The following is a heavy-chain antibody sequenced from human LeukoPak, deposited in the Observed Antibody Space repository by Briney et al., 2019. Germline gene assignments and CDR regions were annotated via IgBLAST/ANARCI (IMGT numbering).Heavy chain of an antibody. D-gene: IGHD6-13*01. CDR1: VGSLSSYY. J-gene: IGHJ6*02. CDR3: ARDTPFPRYSSSWYGDGMDV. CDR2: IYYSGST. V-gene: IGHV4-59*01. Sequence: SSETLSLTCSVSVGSLSSYYWSWIRQPPGRGLKWIGYIYYSGSTNYNPSLKSRVTISVDTSKHQFSLKLSSVTAADTAVYYCARDTPFPRYSSSWYGDGMDVWGQGTTVTVSS.